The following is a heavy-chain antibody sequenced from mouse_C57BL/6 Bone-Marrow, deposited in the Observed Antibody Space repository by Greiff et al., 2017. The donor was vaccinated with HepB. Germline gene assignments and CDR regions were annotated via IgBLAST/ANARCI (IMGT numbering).Heavy chain of an antibody. D-gene: IGHD2-4*01. CDR3: ASEEALYDYDGDFAY. J-gene: IGHJ3*01. CDR2: INPSSGYT. CDR1: GYTFTSYS. Sequence: QVQLQQSGAELARPGASVKMSCKASGYTFTSYSMHWVKQRPGQGLEWIGYINPSSGYTKYNQKFKDKATLTADKSSSTAYMQLSSLTSEDSAVYYCASEEALYDYDGDFAYWGQGTMVTVSA. V-gene: IGHV1-4*01.